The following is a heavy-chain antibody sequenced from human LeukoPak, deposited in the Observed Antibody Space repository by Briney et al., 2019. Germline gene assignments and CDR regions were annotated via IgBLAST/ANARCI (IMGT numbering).Heavy chain of an antibody. V-gene: IGHV3-7*04. Sequence: GGSLRLSCAASGFTFSSRWMSWVRQAPGKGLEWVANIKPDRSEIYYVDSVKGRFTISRDNAKNSLVLQMDSLRDEDTAVYYCARGEWYFDLWGRGTLATVSA. CDR2: IKPDRSEI. CDR1: GFTFSSRW. CDR3: ARGEWYFDL. J-gene: IGHJ2*01.